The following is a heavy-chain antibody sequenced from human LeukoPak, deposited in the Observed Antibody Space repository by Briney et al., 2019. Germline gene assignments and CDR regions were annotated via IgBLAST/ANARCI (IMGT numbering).Heavy chain of an antibody. CDR3: AKGIAAAGRRGYFDY. D-gene: IGHD6-13*01. J-gene: IGHJ4*02. V-gene: IGHV3-30*18. CDR1: GFTVSSNY. CDR2: ISYDGSNK. Sequence: GGSLRLSCAASGFTVSSNYMSWVRQAPGKGLEWVAVISYDGSNKYYADSVKGRFTISRDNSKNTLYLQMNSLRAEDTAVYYCAKGIAAAGRRGYFDYWGQGTLVTVSS.